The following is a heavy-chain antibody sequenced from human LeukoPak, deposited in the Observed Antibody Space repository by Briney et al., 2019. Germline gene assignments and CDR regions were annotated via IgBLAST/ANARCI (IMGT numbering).Heavy chain of an antibody. Sequence: GGSLRLSCAASGFTFSSYEMNWVRQAPGKGLEWVSYISSSGSTIYYADSVKGRFTISRDNAKSSLYLQMNSLRAEDTAVYYCARGGQDIVVVVAATYYFDYWGQGTLVTVSS. D-gene: IGHD2-15*01. CDR1: GFTFSSYE. J-gene: IGHJ4*02. CDR2: ISSSGSTI. CDR3: ARGGQDIVVVVAATYYFDY. V-gene: IGHV3-48*03.